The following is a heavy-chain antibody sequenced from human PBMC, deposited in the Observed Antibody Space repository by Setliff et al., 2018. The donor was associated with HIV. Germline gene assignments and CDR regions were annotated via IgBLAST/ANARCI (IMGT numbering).Heavy chain of an antibody. J-gene: IGHJ3*02. V-gene: IGHV1-18*01. Sequence: ASVKVSCKASGYTFASYGISWVRQAPGQGLEWMGWISGYNGNTNYAQKLQGRVTMTTDTSTSTAYMELRSLRSDDTAVYYCAAIAAAALRGTFDIWGQGTMVTVSS. CDR3: AAIAAAALRGTFDI. CDR2: ISGYNGNT. CDR1: GYTFASYG. D-gene: IGHD6-13*01.